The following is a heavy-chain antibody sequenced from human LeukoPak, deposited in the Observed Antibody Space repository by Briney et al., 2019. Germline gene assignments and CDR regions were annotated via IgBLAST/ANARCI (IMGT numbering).Heavy chain of an antibody. CDR3: ARLPYYDFWSGYPYYFDY. CDR2: ISGSGGGT. Sequence: GGSLRLSCAASGFTFSSYAMSWARQAPGKGLEWVSAISGSGGGTYYADSVKGRFTISRDNSKNTLYLQMNSLRAEDTAVYYCARLPYYDFWSGYPYYFDYWGQGTLVTVSS. V-gene: IGHV3-23*01. CDR1: GFTFSSYA. D-gene: IGHD3-3*01. J-gene: IGHJ4*02.